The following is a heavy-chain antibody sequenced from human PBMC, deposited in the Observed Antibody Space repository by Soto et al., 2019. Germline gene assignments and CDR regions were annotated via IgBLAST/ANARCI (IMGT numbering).Heavy chain of an antibody. Sequence: EVQLVESGGGLVQPGRSLRLSCAASGFTFDDYAMHWVRQAPGKGLEWVSGISWNSGSIGYADSVKGRFTISRDNAKNSLYLQMNSLRAEDTALYYCAKGSGSYYNAWFDPWGQGTLVTVSS. D-gene: IGHD3-10*01. CDR2: ISWNSGSI. CDR3: AKGSGSYYNAWFDP. CDR1: GFTFDDYA. J-gene: IGHJ5*02. V-gene: IGHV3-9*01.